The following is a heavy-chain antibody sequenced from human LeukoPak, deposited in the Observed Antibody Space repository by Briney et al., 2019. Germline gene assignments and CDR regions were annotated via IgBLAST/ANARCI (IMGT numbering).Heavy chain of an antibody. CDR1: GGSISRSAYY. J-gene: IGHJ5*02. CDR2: IHYGGSA. V-gene: IGHV4-39*07. CDR3: AREREYCSRTYCTEGPS. D-gene: IGHD2-2*01. Sequence: SETLSLTCTVSGGSISRSAYYWGWIRQPPGKGLEWVGSIHYGGSAYHNPALKSRAIISVDTSKNHFSLDLSSVTAADTAVYYCAREREYCSRTYCTEGPSWGQGAVVTVSS.